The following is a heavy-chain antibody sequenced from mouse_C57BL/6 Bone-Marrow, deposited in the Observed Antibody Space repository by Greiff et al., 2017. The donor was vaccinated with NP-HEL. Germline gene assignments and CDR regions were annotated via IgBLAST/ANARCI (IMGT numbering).Heavy chain of an antibody. J-gene: IGHJ2*01. V-gene: IGHV5-6*02. D-gene: IGHD1-1*01. CDR3: ARRSGSSLFDY. CDR2: ISSGGSYT. Sequence: EVMLVESGGDLVKPGGSLKLSCAASGFTFSSYGMSWVRQTPDKRLEWVATISSGGSYTYYPDSVKGRFTISRDNAKNTLYLQRSSLKSEDTAMYYCARRSGSSLFDYWGQGTTLTVSS. CDR1: GFTFSSYG.